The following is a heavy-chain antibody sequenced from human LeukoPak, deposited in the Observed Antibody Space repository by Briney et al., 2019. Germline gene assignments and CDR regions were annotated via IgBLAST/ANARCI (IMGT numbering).Heavy chain of an antibody. CDR3: ARDGEMATTESRGFDP. V-gene: IGHV1-46*01. CDR1: GYTFTSYY. CDR2: INPSGGST. Sequence: ASVKVSCKASGYTFTSYYMHWVRQAPGQGLEWMGIINPSGGSTSYAQKFQGRVTMTRDTSTSTVYMELSSLRSEDTAVYYCARDGEMATTESRGFDPWGQGTLATVSS. J-gene: IGHJ5*02. D-gene: IGHD5-24*01.